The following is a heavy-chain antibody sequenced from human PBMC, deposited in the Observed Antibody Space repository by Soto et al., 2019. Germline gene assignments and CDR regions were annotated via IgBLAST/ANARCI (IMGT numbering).Heavy chain of an antibody. J-gene: IGHJ6*02. CDR2: IIPIFGTA. CDR1: GGTFSSYA. D-gene: IGHD3-10*01. CDR3: ARSGLMVRGVMPHYYYYYYGMDV. Sequence: ASVKVSCKASGGTFSSYAISWVRQAPGQGLEWMGGIIPIFGTANYAQKFQGRVTITADESTSTAYMELSSLRSEDTAVYYCARSGLMVRGVMPHYYYYYYGMDVWGQGTTVTVSS. V-gene: IGHV1-69*13.